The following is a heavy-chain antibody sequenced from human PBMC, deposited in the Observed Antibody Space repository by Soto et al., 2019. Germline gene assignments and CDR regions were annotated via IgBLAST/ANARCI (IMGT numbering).Heavy chain of an antibody. D-gene: IGHD3-10*01. CDR2: IYYSGST. J-gene: IGHJ3*02. Sequence: QVQLQESGPGLVKPSETLSLTCTVSGGSISNYYWSWIRQPPGKGLEWIGYIYYSGSTNYNPSLKGRVPISVDTSKNQFALKLSSVTAADTAVYYWTRRWGGTFDIWGQGTIVTVSS. V-gene: IGHV4-59*08. CDR1: GGSISNYY. CDR3: TRRWGGTFDI.